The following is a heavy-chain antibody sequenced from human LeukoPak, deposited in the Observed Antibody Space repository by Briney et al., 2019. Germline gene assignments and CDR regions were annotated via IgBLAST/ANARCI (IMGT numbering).Heavy chain of an antibody. CDR1: GFTFSSYS. CDR2: ISSSSSYI. V-gene: IGHV3-21*01. CDR3: ARGIEAAGAFDI. Sequence: GGSPRLSCAASGFTFSSYSMSWVRQAPGKGLEWVSSISSSSSYIYYADSVKGRFTISRDNAKNSLYLQMNSLRAEDTAVYYCARGIEAAGAFDIWGQGTMVTVSS. D-gene: IGHD2-15*01. J-gene: IGHJ3*02.